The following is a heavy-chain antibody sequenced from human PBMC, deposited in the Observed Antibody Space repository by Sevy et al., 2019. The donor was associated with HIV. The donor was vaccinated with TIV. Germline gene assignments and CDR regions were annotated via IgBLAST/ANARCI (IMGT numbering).Heavy chain of an antibody. CDR2: MYYSGST. Sequence: SETLSLTCTVSGGSISSSGSYWGWIRQPPGKGLEWIGSMYYSGSTYHSPSLKTRITISVDTSKNQFSLRLSSVIAADTAVYYCARHRDYVTIVRGIDQWGQGTLVTVSS. J-gene: IGHJ4*02. CDR3: ARHRDYVTIVRGIDQ. V-gene: IGHV4-39*01. D-gene: IGHD3-10*01. CDR1: GGSISSSGSY.